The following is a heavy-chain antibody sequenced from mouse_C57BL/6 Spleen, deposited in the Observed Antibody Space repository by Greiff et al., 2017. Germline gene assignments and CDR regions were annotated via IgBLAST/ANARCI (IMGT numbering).Heavy chain of an antibody. CDR3: ARYMATTVVADY. CDR1: GFTFTDYY. CDR2: IRNKANGYTT. J-gene: IGHJ2*01. V-gene: IGHV7-3*01. D-gene: IGHD1-1*01. Sequence: EVKLVESGGGLVQPGGSLSLSCAASGFTFTDYYMSWVRQPPGKALEWLGFIRNKANGYTTEYSASVKGRFTISRDNSKSILYLQMNALRAEDSATYYCARYMATTVVADYWGQGTTLTVSS.